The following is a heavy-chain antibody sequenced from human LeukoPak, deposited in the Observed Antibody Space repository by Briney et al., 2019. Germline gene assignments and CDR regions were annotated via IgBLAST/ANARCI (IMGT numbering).Heavy chain of an antibody. CDR3: ARAHPAILTGYPAGWFDP. D-gene: IGHD3-9*01. J-gene: IGHJ5*02. V-gene: IGHV1-2*02. CDR2: INPNSGGT. CDR1: GYTFTGYY. Sequence: SVKVSCKASGYTFTGYYMHWVRQAPGQGLEWMGWINPNSGGTNYAQMFQGRVTMTRDTSTSTAYMELSRLRSDATAVYYCARAHPAILTGYPAGWFDPWGQGTLVTVSS.